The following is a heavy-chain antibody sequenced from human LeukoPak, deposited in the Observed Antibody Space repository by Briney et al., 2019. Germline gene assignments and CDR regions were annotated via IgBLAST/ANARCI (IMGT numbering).Heavy chain of an antibody. J-gene: IGHJ3*02. CDR3: ASRSWGIAAAGTKFAFDI. CDR1: GYTFTSYH. V-gene: IGHV1-46*01. CDR2: INLSGGST. D-gene: IGHD6-13*01. Sequence: ASVKVSCKASGYTFTSYHMHWVRQAPGQGLEWMGKINLSGGSTTYAQKFQGRVTMTRDTSTSTVYMELSSLRSEDTAVYYCASRSWGIAAAGTKFAFDIWGQGTMVTVSS.